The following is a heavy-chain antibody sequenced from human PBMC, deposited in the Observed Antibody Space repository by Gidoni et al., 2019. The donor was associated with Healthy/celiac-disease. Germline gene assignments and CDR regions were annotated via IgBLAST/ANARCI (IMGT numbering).Heavy chain of an antibody. CDR3: ARLYCGGDCYRRYPPHYYYGMDV. Sequence: QVQLVQSGAEVKKPGASVKVSCKASGYTFTSYYMHWVRQAPGQGLEWMGIINPSGGSTSYAQKFQGRVTMTRDTSTSTVYMELSSLRSEDTAVYYCARLYCGGDCYRRYPPHYYYGMDVWGQGTTVTVSS. CDR2: INPSGGST. V-gene: IGHV1-46*01. D-gene: IGHD2-21*02. J-gene: IGHJ6*02. CDR1: GYTFTSYY.